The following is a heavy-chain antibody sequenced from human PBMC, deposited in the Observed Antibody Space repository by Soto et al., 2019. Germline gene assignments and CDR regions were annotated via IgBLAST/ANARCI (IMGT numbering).Heavy chain of an antibody. Sequence: EVQLVESGGGLVKPGGSLRLSCAASGFTFSSYSMNWVRQAPGKGLEWVSSISSSSSYIYYADSVKGRFTISRDNAKNSLYLQMNSLRAEDTAVYYCARDGIAARPGYYYYGMDVWGQGTTVTVSS. CDR3: ARDGIAARPGYYYYGMDV. V-gene: IGHV3-21*01. CDR1: GFTFSSYS. CDR2: ISSSSSYI. D-gene: IGHD6-6*01. J-gene: IGHJ6*02.